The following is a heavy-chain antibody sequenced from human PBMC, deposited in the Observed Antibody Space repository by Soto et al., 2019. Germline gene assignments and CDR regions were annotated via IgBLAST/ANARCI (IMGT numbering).Heavy chain of an antibody. Sequence: GXSVKVSCKASGYTFPTYDINWVRQAPGQGLEWLGWMDPNSGSTGYAQSFQGRITMTRNISRNTAHMELSSLQSEDTAVYYCARERKFDFWRKGLDVWGQGTTVTVPS. V-gene: IGHV1-8*01. CDR2: MDPNSGST. D-gene: IGHD3-3*01. J-gene: IGHJ6*02. CDR3: ARERKFDFWRKGLDV. CDR1: GYTFPTYD.